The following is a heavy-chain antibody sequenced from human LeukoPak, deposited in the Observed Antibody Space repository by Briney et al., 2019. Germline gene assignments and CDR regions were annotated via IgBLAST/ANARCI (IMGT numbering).Heavy chain of an antibody. Sequence: GGSLRLSCAASGFIFSDYAMHWVRQAPGKGLEWVAIISHDGTNKYHAGSVKGRFTISRDNSKNTLYLQMNSLIDEDTAVYLCARDFGGLRWNYYFDYWGQGTLVTVSS. CDR1: GFIFSDYA. CDR3: ARDFGGLRWNYYFDY. CDR2: ISHDGTNK. D-gene: IGHD4-23*01. V-gene: IGHV3-30*04. J-gene: IGHJ4*02.